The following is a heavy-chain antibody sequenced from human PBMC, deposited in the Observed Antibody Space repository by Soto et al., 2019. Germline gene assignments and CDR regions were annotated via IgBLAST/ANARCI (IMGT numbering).Heavy chain of an antibody. CDR1: GYSFTTYW. CDR2: IFPGDYDT. Sequence: PGESLKISCETSGYSFTTYWVAWVRQMPGKGLELMGIIFPGDYDTKYTPPFQGQVTISADKSMKTVYLQWSSLKASDSGMYYCARSLSIDSDHYRIRAGWFDPWGQGTLVTVS. V-gene: IGHV5-51*01. D-gene: IGHD3-3*01. CDR3: ARSLSIDSDHYRIRAGWFDP. J-gene: IGHJ5*02.